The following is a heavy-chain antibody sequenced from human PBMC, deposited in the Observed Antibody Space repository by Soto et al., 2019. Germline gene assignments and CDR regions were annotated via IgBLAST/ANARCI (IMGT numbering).Heavy chain of an antibody. CDR1: GGSISGHY. J-gene: IGHJ3*01. V-gene: IGHV4-59*08. Sequence: QVQLQESGPRLVKPSETLSLTCTVSGGSISGHYLTWIRQPPGKGLEWIGYIYYSGNTNYNPSLKGRVTISVDTSKNQFSLNLTSVTAADTAVYYCARRLRSYHGFDVWGQGTMVTVSS. CDR3: ARRLRSYHGFDV. CDR2: IYYSGNT. D-gene: IGHD1-26*01.